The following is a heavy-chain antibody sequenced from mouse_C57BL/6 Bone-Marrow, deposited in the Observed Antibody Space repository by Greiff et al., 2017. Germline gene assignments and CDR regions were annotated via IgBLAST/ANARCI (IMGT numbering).Heavy chain of an antibody. CDR3: ARSWYYARYYAMDY. CDR2: INPGSGGT. J-gene: IGHJ4*01. CDR1: GYAFTNYL. Sequence: QVQLQQSGAELVRPGTSVKVSCKASGYAFTNYLIEWVKQRPGQGLEWIGVINPGSGGTNYNEKFKGKATLTADKSSSTAYMQLSSLTSEDSAVYFCARSWYYARYYAMDYWGQGTSVTVSS. D-gene: IGHD1-1*01. V-gene: IGHV1-54*01.